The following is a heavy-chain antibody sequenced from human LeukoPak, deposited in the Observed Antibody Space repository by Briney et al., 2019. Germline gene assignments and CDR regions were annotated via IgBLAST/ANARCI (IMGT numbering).Heavy chain of an antibody. V-gene: IGHV1-18*04. CDR3: AKDCSGGTCRFDY. J-gene: IGHJ4*02. CDR2: ISAYNGNT. Sequence: ASVKVSCKASGYTFTGYYMHWVRQAPGQGLEWMGWISAYNGNTNYAQKFQGRVTMTTDTSTSTAYMEVRSLRSDDTAVYYCAKDCSGGTCRFDYWGQGTLVTVSS. CDR1: GYTFTGYY. D-gene: IGHD2-15*01.